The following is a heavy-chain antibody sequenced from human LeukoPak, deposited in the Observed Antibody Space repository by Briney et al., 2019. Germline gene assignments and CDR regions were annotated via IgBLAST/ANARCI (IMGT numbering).Heavy chain of an antibody. V-gene: IGHV3-64*01. Sequence: GGSLRLSCVASGLTFGNYGMNWVRQAPGKGLEYLSGISANGGSTYYANSVKGRFTTSRDNSKNTLYLQMGSLRPEDMAVYYCARDGSNWDFDYWGQGTLVTVSS. CDR2: ISANGGST. J-gene: IGHJ4*02. D-gene: IGHD6-13*01. CDR3: ARDGSNWDFDY. CDR1: GLTFGNYG.